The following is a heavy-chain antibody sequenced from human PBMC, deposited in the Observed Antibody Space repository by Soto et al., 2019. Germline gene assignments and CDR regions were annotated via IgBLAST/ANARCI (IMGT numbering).Heavy chain of an antibody. CDR1: GFTFDDYA. J-gene: IGHJ4*02. V-gene: IGHV3-9*01. D-gene: IGHD6-19*01. CDR2: ISWNSGSI. CDR3: AKDMRSSGWYGSHDY. Sequence: EVQLVESGGGLVQPGRSLRLSCAASGFTFDDYAMHWVRQAPGKGLEWVSGISWNSGSIGYADSVKGRFTISRDNAKNSLYLQMNSLRAEDTALYYCAKDMRSSGWYGSHDYWGQGTLVTVSS.